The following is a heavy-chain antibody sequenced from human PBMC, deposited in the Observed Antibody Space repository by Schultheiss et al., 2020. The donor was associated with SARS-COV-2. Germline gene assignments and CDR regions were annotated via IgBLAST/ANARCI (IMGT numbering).Heavy chain of an antibody. D-gene: IGHD3-3*01. Sequence: SETLSLTCTVSGGSISSYYWSWIRQPPGKGLEWIGYVYYRGSTNYNPSLKSRVTISVDTSKSQFSLELTSVTAADTAVYYCAGRRITLFGVITYGMDVWGQGTTVTGS. CDR1: GGSISSYY. CDR2: VYYRGST. CDR3: AGRRITLFGVITYGMDV. V-gene: IGHV4-59*01. J-gene: IGHJ6*02.